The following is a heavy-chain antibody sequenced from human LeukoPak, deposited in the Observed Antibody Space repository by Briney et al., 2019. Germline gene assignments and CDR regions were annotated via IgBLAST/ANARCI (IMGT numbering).Heavy chain of an antibody. CDR2: INHSGST. Sequence: PSETLSLTCAVYGGSFSGYYWSWIRRPPGKGLEWIGEINHSGSTNYNPSLKSRVTISVDTSKNQFSLKLSSVTAADTAVYYCAREFLVVPAAMPAQSYYYYGMDVWGKGTTVTVSS. CDR1: GGSFSGYY. D-gene: IGHD2-2*01. V-gene: IGHV4-34*01. J-gene: IGHJ6*04. CDR3: AREFLVVPAAMPAQSYYYYGMDV.